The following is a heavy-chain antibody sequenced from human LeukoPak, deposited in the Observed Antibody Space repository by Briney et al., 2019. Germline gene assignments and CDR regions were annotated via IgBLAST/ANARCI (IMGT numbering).Heavy chain of an antibody. V-gene: IGHV4-61*01. Sequence: SETLSLTCSVSGASVSDGNYYWSWIRQPPGKGLEWIGYIYYSGSTNYNPSLKGRVTMSVDTSKNQFSLKLTSVTAADTAVYYCARHGNTMVREVITYPFDYWGQGTLVTVSS. J-gene: IGHJ4*02. CDR3: ARHGNTMVREVITYPFDY. CDR1: GASVSDGNYY. D-gene: IGHD3-10*01. CDR2: IYYSGST.